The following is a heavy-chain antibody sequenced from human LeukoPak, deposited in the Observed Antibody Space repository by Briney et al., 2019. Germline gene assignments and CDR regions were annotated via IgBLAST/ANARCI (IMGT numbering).Heavy chain of an antibody. Sequence: GGSLRLSCAASGFTFSSYWMHWVRQAPGKGLVWVSRLNTDGSSTNYADSVKGRFTISRDNAKNTLYLQMNSLRAEDTAVYYCARGVAAYNYWFDLRGQGTLVTVSS. D-gene: IGHD5-24*01. J-gene: IGHJ5*02. CDR2: LNTDGSST. V-gene: IGHV3-74*01. CDR1: GFTFSSYW. CDR3: ARGVAAYNYWFDL.